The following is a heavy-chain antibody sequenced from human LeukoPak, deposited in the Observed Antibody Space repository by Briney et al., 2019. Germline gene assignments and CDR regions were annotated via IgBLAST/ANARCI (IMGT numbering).Heavy chain of an antibody. Sequence: GGSLRLSCAASGFTFSSYEMNWVRQAPGKGLEWVSYISSSGSTIYYADSVKGRFTISRDNAKNSLFLQMNSLRAEDTAVYYCARGHTAMVHYYYYYMDVWGKGTTVTVSS. V-gene: IGHV3-48*03. J-gene: IGHJ6*03. CDR2: ISSSGSTI. D-gene: IGHD5-18*01. CDR1: GFTFSSYE. CDR3: ARGHTAMVHYYYYYMDV.